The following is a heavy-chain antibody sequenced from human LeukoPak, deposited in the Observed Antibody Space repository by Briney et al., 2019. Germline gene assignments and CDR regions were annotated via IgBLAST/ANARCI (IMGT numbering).Heavy chain of an antibody. J-gene: IGHJ4*02. CDR3: AREPDIVVVPAATDGDY. D-gene: IGHD2-2*01. V-gene: IGHV1-18*01. CDR2: ISPYSGNT. CDR1: GYTFTGYG. Sequence: ASVKVSCKASGYTFTGYGISWVRQAPGQGLEWMGWISPYSGNTNYAQKLQGRVTMTTDTSTSTAYMELRSLRSDDTAVYYCAREPDIVVVPAATDGDYWGQGTLVTVSS.